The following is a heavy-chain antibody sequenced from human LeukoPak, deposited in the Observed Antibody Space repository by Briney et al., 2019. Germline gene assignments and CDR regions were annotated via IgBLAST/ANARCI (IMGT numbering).Heavy chain of an antibody. V-gene: IGHV3-48*01. J-gene: IGHJ3*02. D-gene: IGHD6-13*01. CDR2: ISSSSSTI. Sequence: GGSLRLSCAASGFTFSSYSMNWVRQAPGKGLEWVSYISSSSSTIYYADSVKGRFTISRDNAKNSLYLQMNSLRAEDTAVYYCARTYSSRRTDAFDIWGQGTMVTVSS. CDR3: ARTYSSRRTDAFDI. CDR1: GFTFSSYS.